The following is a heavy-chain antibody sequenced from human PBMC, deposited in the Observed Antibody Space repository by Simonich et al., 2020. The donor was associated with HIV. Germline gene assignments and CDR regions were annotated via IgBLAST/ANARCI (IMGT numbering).Heavy chain of an antibody. CDR1: GGSFSGYY. Sequence: QVQLQQWGAGLLKPSETLSLTCAVYGGSFSGYYWRWIRQPPGKGLEWIGEINHSGNTNDNPSLKRRVTISVDTSKNQFSLKLSSVTAADTAVYYCARERAAVVRRVGAFDIWGQGTMVTVSS. V-gene: IGHV4-34*01. J-gene: IGHJ3*02. D-gene: IGHD6-19*01. CDR3: ARERAAVVRRVGAFDI. CDR2: INHSGNT.